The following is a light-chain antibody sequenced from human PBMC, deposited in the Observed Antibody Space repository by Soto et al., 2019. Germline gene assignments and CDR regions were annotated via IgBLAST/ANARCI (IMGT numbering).Light chain of an antibody. CDR3: KQSKSLPLT. J-gene: IGKJ4*01. CDR2: AAS. V-gene: IGKV1-12*01. CDR1: QSISNH. Sequence: AKCSVSASVEDRVIITCRASQSISNHLAWYQQKPGKAPKVLIYAASSLESGVPSRFSGSGSGTDFSLTMSTLPPEDFATYYCKQSKSLPLTFGGGTKVEIK.